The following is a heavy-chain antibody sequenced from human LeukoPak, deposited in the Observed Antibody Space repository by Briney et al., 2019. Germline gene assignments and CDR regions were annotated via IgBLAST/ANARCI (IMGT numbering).Heavy chain of an antibody. J-gene: IGHJ6*03. CDR3: ARGAGTTVYYMDV. Sequence: HPGGSLRLSCAASGFTFSGSAMHWVRQAPGKGLEWVAVISSDGSNKYYADSVKGQFTISRDNSNNTLYLQMNSLRPEDTAVYYCARGAGTTVYYMDVWGKGTTVTVSS. V-gene: IGHV3-30*01. CDR2: ISSDGSNK. D-gene: IGHD1-7*01. CDR1: GFTFSGSA.